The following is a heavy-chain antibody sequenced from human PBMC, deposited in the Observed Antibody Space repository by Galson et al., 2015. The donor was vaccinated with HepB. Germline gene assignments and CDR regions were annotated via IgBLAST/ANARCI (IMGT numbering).Heavy chain of an antibody. CDR1: GFTFSRYW. CDR2: INVDGTSA. V-gene: IGHV3-74*01. J-gene: IGHJ4*02. Sequence: SLRLSCAASGFTFSRYWMHWVRQVPGQGLVWVARINVDGTSASYADSVKGRFAISRDNAMNTLYLEMNSLRVEDTAVYYCARVRGGLRGGGYPPDYWGQGVLVTGAS. CDR3: ARVRGGLRGGGYPPDY. D-gene: IGHD3-22*01.